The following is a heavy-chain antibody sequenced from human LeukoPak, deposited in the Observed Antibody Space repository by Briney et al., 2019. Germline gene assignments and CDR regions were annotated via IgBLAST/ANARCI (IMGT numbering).Heavy chain of an antibody. CDR2: ISYDGSNK. J-gene: IGHJ6*02. V-gene: IGHV3-30*18. CDR1: GFTFSSYG. Sequence: GGSLRLSCAASGFTFSSYGMHWVRQAPGKGLEWVAVISYDGSNKYYADSVKGRFTISRDNSKNTLYLQMNSLRAEDTAVYYCVKGGGSYYGYYYGMDVWGQGTTVTVSS. CDR3: VKGGGSYYGYYYGMDV. D-gene: IGHD1-26*01.